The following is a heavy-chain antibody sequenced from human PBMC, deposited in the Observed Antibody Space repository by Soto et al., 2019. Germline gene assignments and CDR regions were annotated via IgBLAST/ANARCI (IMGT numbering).Heavy chain of an antibody. D-gene: IGHD3-22*01. J-gene: IGHJ6*02. CDR1: GYTLTELS. Sequence: QVQLVQSGAEMMKPGASVKVSCKVSGYTLTELSMHWVRQAPGKGLEWMGGFDPEDDETIYAQKFQGRVTMTEDTSTDTAYMELSSLRSEDTAVYYCATLEYYYDNYGMDVWGQGTTVTVSS. CDR3: ATLEYYYDNYGMDV. V-gene: IGHV1-24*01. CDR2: FDPEDDET.